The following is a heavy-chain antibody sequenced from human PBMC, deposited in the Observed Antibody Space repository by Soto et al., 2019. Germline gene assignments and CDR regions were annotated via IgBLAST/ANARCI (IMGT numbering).Heavy chain of an antibody. Sequence: EEQLVESGGGLVLPGGSLRLSCAASGFTFSRYWMSWVRQAPGKGLEWVANLKQDGSEKNYVDSVKGRFIISRDNAKKSLYLQMNSLRAEDTAVYYCARVNPPESGWYVRQYWGQGTLVTVSS. CDR1: GFTFSRYW. V-gene: IGHV3-7*03. J-gene: IGHJ4*02. D-gene: IGHD6-19*01. CDR3: ARVNPPESGWYVRQY. CDR2: LKQDGSEK.